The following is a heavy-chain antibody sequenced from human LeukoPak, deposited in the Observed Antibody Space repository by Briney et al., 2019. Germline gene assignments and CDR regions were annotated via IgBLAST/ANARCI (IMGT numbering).Heavy chain of an antibody. CDR2: IYSGGST. V-gene: IGHV3-66*01. CDR1: GFTVSSNY. D-gene: IGHD3-10*01. CDR3: ARDTARSRYGSGSYYNN. J-gene: IGHJ4*02. Sequence: GGSLRLSCAASGFTVSSNYMSWVRQAPGKGLEWVSVIYSGGSTYYADSVKGRFTISRDNSKNTLYLQMNSLRAEDTAVYYCARDTARSRYGSGSYYNNWGQGTLVTVSS.